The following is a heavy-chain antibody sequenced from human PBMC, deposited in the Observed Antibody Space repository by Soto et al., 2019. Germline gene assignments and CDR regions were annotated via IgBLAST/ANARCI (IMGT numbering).Heavy chain of an antibody. CDR1: GGSISSGGYY. D-gene: IGHD3-16*02. Sequence: QVQLQESGPGLVKPSQTLFLTCTVSGGSISSGGYYWSWIRQHPGKGLEWIGYIYYSGSTYYNPSLKGCATISVDTSKNQFSLKLSCVAAADTAVYYCARGDYVWGCYRYSFDYFDYWGQGTLVTVSS. CDR2: IYYSGST. CDR3: ARGDYVWGCYRYSFDYFDY. V-gene: IGHV4-31*03. J-gene: IGHJ4*02.